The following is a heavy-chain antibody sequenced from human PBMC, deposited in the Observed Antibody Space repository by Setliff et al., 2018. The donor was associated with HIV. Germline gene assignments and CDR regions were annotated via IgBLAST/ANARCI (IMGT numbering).Heavy chain of an antibody. J-gene: IGHJ5*02. CDR1: GGSISSHH. CDR2: IYNSGST. Sequence: SETLSLTCSVSGGSISSHHWSWIRQPPGKGLEWIGSIYNSGSTNYNPSLTSRVTISVDTSKHQFSLKLSSVTPADTAVYYCARGDYPLSTVATIKGVVWFDPWGQGTLVTVSS. CDR3: ARGDYPLSTVATIKGVVWFDP. V-gene: IGHV4-59*11. D-gene: IGHD5-12*01.